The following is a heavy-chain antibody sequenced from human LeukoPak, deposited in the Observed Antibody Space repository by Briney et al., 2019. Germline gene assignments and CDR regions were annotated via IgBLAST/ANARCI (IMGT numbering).Heavy chain of an antibody. J-gene: IGHJ4*02. D-gene: IGHD3-22*01. V-gene: IGHV3-15*01. CDR2: IKSKTDGGTT. CDR3: TTDWTYYYDSSGYYHFDY. Sequence: PGGSLRLSCAASGFTFSNAWMSWVRQAPGKGLEWVDRIKSKTDGGTTDYAAPVKGRFTISRDDSKNTLYLQMNSLKTEDTAVYYCTTDWTYYYDSSGYYHFDYWGQGTLVTVSS. CDR1: GFTFSNAW.